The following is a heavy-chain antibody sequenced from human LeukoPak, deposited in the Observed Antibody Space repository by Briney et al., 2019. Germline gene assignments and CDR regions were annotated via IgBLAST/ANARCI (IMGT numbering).Heavy chain of an antibody. D-gene: IGHD2-21*02. Sequence: SETLSLTCTVSGYSISSGYYWGWIRQPPGKGLEWIGSIYHSGNTFYNPSLKTRVTISVDTSKNQFSLKLSSVTAADTAVYYCARVRGYCGGDCYYYYYYGMDVWGQGTTVTVSS. CDR2: IYHSGNT. J-gene: IGHJ6*02. CDR1: GYSISSGYY. CDR3: ARVRGYCGGDCYYYYYYGMDV. V-gene: IGHV4-38-2*02.